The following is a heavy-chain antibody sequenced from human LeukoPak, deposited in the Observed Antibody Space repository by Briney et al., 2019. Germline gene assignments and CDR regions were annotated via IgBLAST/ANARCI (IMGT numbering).Heavy chain of an antibody. Sequence: GGSLRLSCAASGFTLSGYAMHWVRQAPGKGLEWVAFIQYDGSNKYGDSMKGRFTISRDNSKNTLYLRMNSLRAEDTAVYYCARSGPFDYWGQGTLVTVSS. D-gene: IGHD3-10*01. V-gene: IGHV3-33*05. CDR2: IQYDGSNK. CDR3: ARSGPFDY. J-gene: IGHJ4*02. CDR1: GFTLSGYA.